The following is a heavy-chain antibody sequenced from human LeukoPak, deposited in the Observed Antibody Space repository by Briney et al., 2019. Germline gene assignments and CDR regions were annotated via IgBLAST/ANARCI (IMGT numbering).Heavy chain of an antibody. V-gene: IGHV3-7*01. Sequence: SGGSLRLSCAASGFTLSSYWMSWVRQAPGKGLEWVANIKQDGSEKYYVDSVKGRFTISRDNGKNSLYLQMNSLRAEDTAVYYCARVDYYGSGSRDYWGQGTLVTVSS. D-gene: IGHD3-10*01. CDR1: GFTLSSYW. CDR3: ARVDYYGSGSRDY. CDR2: IKQDGSEK. J-gene: IGHJ4*02.